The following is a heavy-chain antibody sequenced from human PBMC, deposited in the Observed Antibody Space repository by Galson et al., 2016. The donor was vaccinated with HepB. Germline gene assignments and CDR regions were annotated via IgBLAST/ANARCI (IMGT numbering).Heavy chain of an antibody. V-gene: IGHV3-7*03. CDR3: ARGRLTMVRGLNGYYFDL. CDR1: GFIFSSYW. Sequence: SLRLSCAGSGFIFSSYWMSWVRQAPGKGLEWVANIKQEGSEKFYVDSLKGRLTISRDNAKNSLFLQMNSLRADDTAVYYCARGRLTMVRGLNGYYFDLWGQGTLATVSS. D-gene: IGHD3-10*01. J-gene: IGHJ4*02. CDR2: IKQEGSEK.